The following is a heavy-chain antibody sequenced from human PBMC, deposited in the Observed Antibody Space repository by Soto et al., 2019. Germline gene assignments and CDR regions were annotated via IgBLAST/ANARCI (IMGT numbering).Heavy chain of an antibody. J-gene: IGHJ4*02. CDR1: GGSISSSSYY. Sequence: SETLSLTCTVSGGSISSSSYYWGWIRQPPGKGLEWIGSIYYSGSTYYNPSLKSRVTISVDTSKNQFSLKLSSVTAADTAVYYCARRVLSWFDYWGQGTLVTVSS. V-gene: IGHV4-39*01. CDR2: IYYSGST. CDR3: ARRVLSWFDY.